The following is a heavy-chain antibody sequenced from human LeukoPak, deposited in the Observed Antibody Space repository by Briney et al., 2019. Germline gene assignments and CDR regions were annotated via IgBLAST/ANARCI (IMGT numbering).Heavy chain of an antibody. Sequence: PGGSLRLSCAASGFTFSSYGMSWVRQAPGKGLEWVSAISGSGANTYYADSVQGRFTVFRDNSKNTLYLQMNSLRAEDTAVYYCSGSETTGYSPREWDYWYFDLWGRGTLVTVSS. D-gene: IGHD3-9*01. V-gene: IGHV3-23*01. CDR1: GFTFSSYG. CDR2: ISGSGANT. CDR3: SGSETTGYSPREWDYWYFDL. J-gene: IGHJ2*01.